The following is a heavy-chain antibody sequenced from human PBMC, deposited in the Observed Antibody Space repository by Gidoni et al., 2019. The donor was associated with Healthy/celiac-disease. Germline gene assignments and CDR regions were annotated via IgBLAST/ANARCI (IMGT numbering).Heavy chain of an antibody. CDR3: ARAQGGVGAWFDP. D-gene: IGHD2-8*01. Sequence: QVQLQESGPGLVKPAWTLPLTCAGSGGSICSSNWWLWVRQPPGKGRGWIGKIYRSVSTNYNPSRKGRDTISVDKSKNQFALKLSSVTAADTAVYYCARAQGGVGAWFDPWGQGTLVTVSS. CDR1: GGSICSSNW. J-gene: IGHJ5*02. CDR2: IYRSVST. V-gene: IGHV4-4*02.